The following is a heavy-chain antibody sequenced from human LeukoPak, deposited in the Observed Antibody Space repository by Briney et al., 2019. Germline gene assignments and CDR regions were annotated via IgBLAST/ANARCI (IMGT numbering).Heavy chain of an antibody. Sequence: PGGSLRLSCAASGFTLSNHWMTWVRQVPGRGPEWVANVNRDGSETYYLDSVKGRFAISRDNSKITLYLQMNSLRVEDTAVYYCARDLPIPKYGMDVWGQGTTVTVSS. D-gene: IGHD2-21*01. V-gene: IGHV3-7*01. J-gene: IGHJ6*02. CDR1: GFTLSNHW. CDR3: ARDLPIPKYGMDV. CDR2: VNRDGSET.